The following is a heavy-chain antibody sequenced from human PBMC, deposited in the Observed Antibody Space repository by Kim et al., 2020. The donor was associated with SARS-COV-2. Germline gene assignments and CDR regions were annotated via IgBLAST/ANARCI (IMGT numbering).Heavy chain of an antibody. CDR3: ARDSSPVAGTSYNWFDP. Sequence: KGRFTISRDNSKNTLYLQMNSLRAEDTAVYYCARDSSPVAGTSYNWFDPWGQGTLVTVSS. J-gene: IGHJ5*02. V-gene: IGHV3-30*01. D-gene: IGHD6-19*01.